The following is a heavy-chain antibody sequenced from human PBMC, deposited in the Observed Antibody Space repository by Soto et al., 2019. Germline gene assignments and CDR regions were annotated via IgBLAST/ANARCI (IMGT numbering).Heavy chain of an antibody. CDR2: ISGSGGTT. D-gene: IGHD3-3*01. CDR3: AKEGGKIFGVVITVPNSFDS. V-gene: IGHV3-23*01. CDR1: GFTFSSYD. J-gene: IGHJ5*01. Sequence: GGSLRLSCAASGFTFSSYDMSWVRQAPGKGLEWVSAISGSGGTTYYADSVKGRFTISRDNSKNTLNLQMNSRRAADTAVYYCAKEGGKIFGVVITVPNSFDSCGQGPLVTVYS.